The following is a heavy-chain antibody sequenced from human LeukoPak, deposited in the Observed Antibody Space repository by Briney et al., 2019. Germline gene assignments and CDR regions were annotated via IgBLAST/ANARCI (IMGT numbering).Heavy chain of an antibody. CDR3: ARHAYYYDRSGSYEAFDI. CDR1: GGSISSYY. J-gene: IGHJ3*02. V-gene: IGHV4-59*08. Sequence: SETLSLTCTVSGGSISSYYWSWIRQPPAKGLEWIGSMYYSGSTNYKPSLKSRVTISVDTSKNQFSLKLSSVTAADTAVYYCARHAYYYDRSGSYEAFDIWGQGTMVTVSS. CDR2: MYYSGST. D-gene: IGHD3-22*01.